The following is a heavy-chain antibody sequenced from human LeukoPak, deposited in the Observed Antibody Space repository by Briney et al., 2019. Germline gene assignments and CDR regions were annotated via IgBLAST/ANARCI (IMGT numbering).Heavy chain of an antibody. Sequence: GASVKVSCKASGYTFTGYYMHWVRQAPGQGLEWMGWINPNSGGTNYAQKFQGRVTMTRDTSISTAYMELSRLRSDDTAVYYCARVELPYYYYYYMDVWGKGTTVTVSS. J-gene: IGHJ6*03. CDR2: INPNSGGT. V-gene: IGHV1-2*02. CDR1: GYTFTGYY. CDR3: ARVELPYYYYYYMDV. D-gene: IGHD1-26*01.